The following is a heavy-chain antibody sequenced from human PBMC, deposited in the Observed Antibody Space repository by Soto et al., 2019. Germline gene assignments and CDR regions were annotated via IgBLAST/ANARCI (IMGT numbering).Heavy chain of an antibody. J-gene: IGHJ4*02. CDR2: IGGRGRII. CDR3: ARADYYDSSGYYCGN. Sequence: GGSLRLSCAASGFTLWNYALSWVRQAPGKGLEWVSAIGGRGRIIYYTDSVRGRFTISRDSAKNTLYLQMNSLRAEDTAVYYCARADYYDSSGYYCGNWGQGTLVTVSS. D-gene: IGHD3-22*01. CDR1: GFTLWNYA. V-gene: IGHV3-23*01.